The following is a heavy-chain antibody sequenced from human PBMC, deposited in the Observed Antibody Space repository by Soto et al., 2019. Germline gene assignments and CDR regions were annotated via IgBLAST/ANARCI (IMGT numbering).Heavy chain of an antibody. CDR2: ISGSGGST. V-gene: IGHV3-23*01. D-gene: IGHD3-10*01. Sequence: GGSLRLSCAASGFTFSSYAMSWVRQAPGKGLEWVSAISGSGGSTYYADSVKGRFTISRDNSKNTLYLQMNSLRAEDTAVYYCAKDKDPGYYGSGSHFDYWGQGTLVTVSS. J-gene: IGHJ4*02. CDR3: AKDKDPGYYGSGSHFDY. CDR1: GFTFSSYA.